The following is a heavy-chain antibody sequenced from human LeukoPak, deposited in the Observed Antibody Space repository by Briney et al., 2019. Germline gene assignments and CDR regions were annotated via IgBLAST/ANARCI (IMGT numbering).Heavy chain of an antibody. CDR2: MNPNSGNT. Sequence: AASVKVSCKASGYTFTSYDINWVRQATGQGLEWMGWMNPNSGNTGYAQKFQGRVTMTRNTSISTAYMELSSLRSEDTAVYYCARWEVGSYYDSSGYLSRANWFDPWGQGTLVTVSS. CDR1: GYTFTSYD. V-gene: IGHV1-8*01. CDR3: ARWEVGSYYDSSGYLSRANWFDP. D-gene: IGHD3-22*01. J-gene: IGHJ5*02.